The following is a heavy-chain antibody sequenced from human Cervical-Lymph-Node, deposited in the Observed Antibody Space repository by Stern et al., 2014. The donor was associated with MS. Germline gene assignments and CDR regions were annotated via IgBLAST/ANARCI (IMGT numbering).Heavy chain of an antibody. CDR2: INTNTGNP. CDR3: ARDLRDISGYYLDS. CDR1: GYSFNRYA. V-gene: IGHV7-4-1*02. D-gene: IGHD3-22*01. Sequence: VQLVESGSELRKPGASVKVSCKASGYSFNRYAVTWVRQAPGQGLEWLGWINTNTGNPTYAQGFTGRFVFSLDTSVSTTYLHISSLKAEDTAVYYCARDLRDISGYYLDSWGQGSLVTGSS. J-gene: IGHJ4*02.